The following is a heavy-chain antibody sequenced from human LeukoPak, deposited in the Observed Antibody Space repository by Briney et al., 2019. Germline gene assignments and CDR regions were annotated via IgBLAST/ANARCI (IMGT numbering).Heavy chain of an antibody. CDR2: IYSGGST. Sequence: PGGSLRLSCAASGFTVSTNYMSWVRQAPGEGLEWVSVIYSGGSTYYADSVKGRFTISRDNSKNTLYLQMNSLRAEDTAVYYCARDGSSRGYDILTGYYIGYFDYWGQGTLVTVSS. J-gene: IGHJ4*02. CDR1: GFTVSTNY. V-gene: IGHV3-66*01. CDR3: ARDGSSRGYDILTGYYIGYFDY. D-gene: IGHD3-9*01.